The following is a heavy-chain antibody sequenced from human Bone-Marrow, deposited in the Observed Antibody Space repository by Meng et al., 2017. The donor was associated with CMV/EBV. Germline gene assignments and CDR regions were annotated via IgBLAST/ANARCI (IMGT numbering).Heavy chain of an antibody. V-gene: IGHV4-39*07. CDR3: ARDGGTYYGSGSCSFDY. CDR2: IYYSGST. D-gene: IGHD3-10*01. Sequence: LPLSESGPGLVKPSETLSLTCTVSGGSISSSSYYWGWIRQPPGKGLEWIGSIYYSGSTYYNPSLKSRVTISVDTSKNQFSLKLSSVTAADTAVYYCARDGGTYYGSGSCSFDYWGQGTLVTVSS. CDR1: GGSISSSSYY. J-gene: IGHJ4*02.